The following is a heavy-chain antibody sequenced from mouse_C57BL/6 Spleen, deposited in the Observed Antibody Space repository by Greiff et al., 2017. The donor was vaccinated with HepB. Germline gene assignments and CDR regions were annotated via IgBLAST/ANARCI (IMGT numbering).Heavy chain of an antibody. CDR3: ARSLDYYGSSPFAD. CDR2: IYPGSGNT. CDR1: GYTFTDYY. Sequence: QVQLQQSGAELVRPGASVKLSCKASGYTFTDYYINWVKQRPGQGLEWIARIYPGSGNTYYNEKFKGKATLTAEKSSSTAYMQLSSLTSEDSAVYFCARSLDYYGSSPFADWGQGTLVTVSA. J-gene: IGHJ3*01. V-gene: IGHV1-76*01. D-gene: IGHD1-1*01.